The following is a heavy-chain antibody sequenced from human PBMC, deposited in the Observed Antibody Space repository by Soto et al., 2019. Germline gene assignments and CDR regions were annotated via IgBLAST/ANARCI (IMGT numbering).Heavy chain of an antibody. D-gene: IGHD1-20*01. J-gene: IGHJ3*02. CDR1: GGTFSSYA. V-gene: IGHV1-69*01. CDR3: ARVYNWNPSGAFDI. CDR2: IITIFCTA. Sequence: QVQLVQSGAEVKKPGSSVKVSCKASGGTFSSYAISWVRQAPGQGLEWMGGIITIFCTANYAQKFQGRVTITADESTSTAYMELSSLRSEDTALYYCARVYNWNPSGAFDIWGQVPMVTVSS.